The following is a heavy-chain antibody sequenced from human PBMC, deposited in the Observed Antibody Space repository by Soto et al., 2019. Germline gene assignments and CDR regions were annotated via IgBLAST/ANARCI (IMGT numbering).Heavy chain of an antibody. V-gene: IGHV4-59*01. CDR2: IHYSGST. CDR3: ARERNYYDSLYYFDY. J-gene: IGHJ4*02. D-gene: IGHD3-22*01. CDR1: GGSISSYY. Sequence: SETLSLTCTVSGGSISSYYWSWIRQPPGKGLEWIGYIHYSGSTNYNPSLKSRVAISVDTSKNQFSLKLSSVTAADTAVYYCARERNYYDSLYYFDYWGQGTLVTVSS.